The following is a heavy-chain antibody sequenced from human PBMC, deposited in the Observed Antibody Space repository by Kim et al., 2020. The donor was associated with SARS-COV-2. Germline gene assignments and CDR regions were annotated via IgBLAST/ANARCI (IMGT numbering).Heavy chain of an antibody. CDR3: ARGGAVVASDDVRFDY. D-gene: IGHD2-15*01. J-gene: IGHJ4*02. Sequence: GGSLRLSCAASGFTFSDYYMSWIRQAPGKGLEWVSYISSSSSYTNYADSVKGRFTISRDNAKNSLYLQMNSLRAEDTAVYYCARGGAVVASDDVRFDYWGQGTLVTVSS. CDR2: ISSSSSYT. CDR1: GFTFSDYY. V-gene: IGHV3-11*06.